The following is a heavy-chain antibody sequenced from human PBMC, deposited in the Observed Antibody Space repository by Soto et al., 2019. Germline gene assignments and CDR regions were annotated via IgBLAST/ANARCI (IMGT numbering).Heavy chain of an antibody. J-gene: IGHJ4*02. CDR3: ATVGARVAAGPLVNRYYFDY. V-gene: IGHV3-23*01. D-gene: IGHD6-6*01. Sequence: PGGSLRLSCAASGFTFSSYAMSWVRQAPGKGLEWVSAISGSGGSTYYADSVKGRFTISRDNSKNTLYLQMNSLRAEDTAVYYCATVGARVAAGPLVNRYYFDYWGQGTLVTLPS. CDR1: GFTFSSYA. CDR2: ISGSGGST.